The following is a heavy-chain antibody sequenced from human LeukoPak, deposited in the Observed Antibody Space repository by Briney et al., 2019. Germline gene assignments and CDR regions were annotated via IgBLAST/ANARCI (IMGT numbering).Heavy chain of an antibody. CDR2: ISAYNGNT. CDR1: GYTFTSYG. Sequence: ASVKVSCKASGYTFTSYGISWVRQAPGQGLEWMGWISAYNGNTNYAQKLQGRVTMTTDTSTSTAYMELRSLRSDDTAAYYCARDSNYYDSSGYGHWGQGTLVTVSS. CDR3: ARDSNYYDSSGYGH. V-gene: IGHV1-18*01. D-gene: IGHD3-22*01. J-gene: IGHJ4*02.